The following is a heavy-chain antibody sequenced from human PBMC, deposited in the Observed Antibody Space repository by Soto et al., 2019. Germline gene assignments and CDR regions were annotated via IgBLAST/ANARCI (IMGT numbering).Heavy chain of an antibody. D-gene: IGHD2-15*01. J-gene: IGHJ4*02. V-gene: IGHV3-23*01. CDR2: IGCSDGGT. CDR3: AKDRWKGGRSSSGLHX. Sequence: GGSLRLSCGASGFTFSTYTMTWVRQAPGKGLEWVSSIGCSDGGTYYADSVRGRFTISRDDSNNTLSLQMNNLRAEDTALYYCAKDRWKGGRSSSGLHXWGRVTLLTVSX. CDR1: GFTFSTYT.